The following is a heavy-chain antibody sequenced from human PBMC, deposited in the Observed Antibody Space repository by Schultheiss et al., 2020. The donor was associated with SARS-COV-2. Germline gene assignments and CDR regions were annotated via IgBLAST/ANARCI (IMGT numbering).Heavy chain of an antibody. CDR3: ARHGSAAIRQGWFDP. CDR1: GGSISSTDHY. CDR2: IYYSGST. V-gene: IGHV4-39*01. J-gene: IGHJ5*02. Sequence: SETLSLTCTVSGGSISSTDHYWAWIRQLPGKGPEWIGSIYYSGSTYYNPSLKSRVTISVDTSKNQFSLKLSSVTAADTAVYYCARHGSAAIRQGWFDPWGQGTLVTVSS. D-gene: IGHD2-2*01.